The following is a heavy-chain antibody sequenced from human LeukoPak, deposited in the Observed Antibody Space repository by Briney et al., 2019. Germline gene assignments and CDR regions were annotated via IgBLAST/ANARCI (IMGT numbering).Heavy chain of an antibody. CDR3: AGGQYCSSTSCRTQTPYYYYGMDV. Sequence: ASVKVSCKASGGTFSSYAISWVRQAPGQGLEWMGGIIPIFGTANYAQKFQGRVTITADESTSTAYMELSSLRSEDTAVYYCAGGQYCSSTSCRTQTPYYYYGMDVWGQGTTVTVSS. CDR1: GGTFSSYA. D-gene: IGHD2-2*01. CDR2: IIPIFGTA. V-gene: IGHV1-69*01. J-gene: IGHJ6*02.